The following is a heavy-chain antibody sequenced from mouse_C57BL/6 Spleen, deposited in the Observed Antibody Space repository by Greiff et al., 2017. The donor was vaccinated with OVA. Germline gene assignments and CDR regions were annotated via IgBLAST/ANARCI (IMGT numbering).Heavy chain of an antibody. CDR2: ISYDGSN. Sequence: EVQLQESGPGLVKPSQSLSLTCSVTGYSITSGYYWNWIRQFPGNKLEWMGYISYDGSNNYNPSLKNRISITRDTSKNQFFLKLNSVTTEDTATYYCASRYDGYPFAYWGQGTLVTVSA. CDR3: ASRYDGYPFAY. J-gene: IGHJ3*01. D-gene: IGHD2-3*01. CDR1: GYSITSGYY. V-gene: IGHV3-6*01.